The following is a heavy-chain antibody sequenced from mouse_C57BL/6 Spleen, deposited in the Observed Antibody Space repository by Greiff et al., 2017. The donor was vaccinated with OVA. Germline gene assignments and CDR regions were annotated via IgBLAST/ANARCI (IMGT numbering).Heavy chain of an antibody. V-gene: IGHV1-52*01. CDR3: ARPGPNYCYDGDYFDY. Sequence: QVQLQQPGAELVRPGSSVKLSCKASGYTFTSYWMHWVKQRPIQGLEWIGNIDPSDSETHYNQKFKDKATLTVDKSSSTAYMQLSSLTSEDSAVYYRARPGPNYCYDGDYFDYWGQGTTLTVSS. J-gene: IGHJ2*01. CDR2: IDPSDSET. CDR1: GYTFTSYW. D-gene: IGHD2-12*01.